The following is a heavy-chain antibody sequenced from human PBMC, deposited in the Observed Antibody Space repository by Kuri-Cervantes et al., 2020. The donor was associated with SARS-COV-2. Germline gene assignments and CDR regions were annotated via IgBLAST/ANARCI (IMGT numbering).Heavy chain of an antibody. D-gene: IGHD5-18*01. V-gene: IGHV4-59*01. CDR3: ARDGGYSYAEGAFDI. CDR1: GGSISSYY. CDR2: IYYSGST. J-gene: IGHJ3*02. Sequence: SETLSLTCTVSGGSISSYYWSWIRQPPGKGLEWIGYIYYSGSTNYNPSLKSRVTISVDTSKNQFSLKLSSVTAADTAVYYCARDGGYSYAEGAFDIWGQGTMVTVSS.